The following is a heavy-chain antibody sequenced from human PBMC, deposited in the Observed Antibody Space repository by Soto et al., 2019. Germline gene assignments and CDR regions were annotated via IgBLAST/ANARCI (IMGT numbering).Heavy chain of an antibody. Sequence: SETPSLTCTVSGGSISSGDYYWSWIRQPPGKGLEWIGYIYYSGSTYYNPSLESRVTISVDTSKNQFSLKLSSVTAADTAVYYCARDRVRDHYYYYGMDVWGQGTTVTVSS. J-gene: IGHJ6*02. D-gene: IGHD3-10*01. CDR3: ARDRVRDHYYYYGMDV. CDR1: GGSISSGDYY. CDR2: IYYSGST. V-gene: IGHV4-30-4*01.